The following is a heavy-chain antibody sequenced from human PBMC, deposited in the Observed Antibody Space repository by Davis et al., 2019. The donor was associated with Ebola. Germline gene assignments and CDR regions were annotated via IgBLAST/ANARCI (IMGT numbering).Heavy chain of an antibody. CDR1: GGSISSGGYY. D-gene: IGHD3-3*01. J-gene: IGHJ4*02. V-gene: IGHV4-31*03. CDR3: ARDRHYDFWSGGLLYYFDY. CDR2: IYYSGST. Sequence: PSETLSLTCTVSGGSISSGGYYWSWIRQHPGKGLEWIGYIYYSGSTYYNPSLKSRVTISVDTSKNQFSLKLSSVTAADTAVYYCARDRHYDFWSGGLLYYFDYWGQGTLVTVSS.